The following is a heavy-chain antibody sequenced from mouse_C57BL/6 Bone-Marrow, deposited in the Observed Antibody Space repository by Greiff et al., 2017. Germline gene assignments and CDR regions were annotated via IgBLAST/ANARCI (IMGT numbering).Heavy chain of an antibody. Sequence: QVQLQQPGAELVKPGASVKLSCKASGYTFTSYWMHWVKQRPGQGLEWIGMIHPISGSTNNNEKFKSKATLTVDKSSSTAYMQLSSLTSEDSAVYYCARSGIYYYGSWGYFDVWGTGTTVTVSS. V-gene: IGHV1-64*01. D-gene: IGHD1-1*01. CDR2: IHPISGST. J-gene: IGHJ1*03. CDR1: GYTFTSYW. CDR3: ARSGIYYYGSWGYFDV.